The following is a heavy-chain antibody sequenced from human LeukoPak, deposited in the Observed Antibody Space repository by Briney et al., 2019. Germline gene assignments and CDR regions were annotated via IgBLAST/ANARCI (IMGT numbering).Heavy chain of an antibody. Sequence: PGGSLRLSCAASGFTFSSYAMSWVRQAPGKGLEWVSAISGSGGSTYYADSVKGRFTISRDNSKNTLYLQMNSLRAEDTAVYYCAKDHASAFWYDILTGPPMFDYWGQGTLVTVSS. CDR1: GFTFSSYA. D-gene: IGHD3-9*01. J-gene: IGHJ4*02. CDR2: ISGSGGST. V-gene: IGHV3-23*01. CDR3: AKDHASAFWYDILTGPPMFDY.